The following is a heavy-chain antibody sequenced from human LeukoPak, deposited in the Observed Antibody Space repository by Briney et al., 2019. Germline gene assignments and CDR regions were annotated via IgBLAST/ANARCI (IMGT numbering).Heavy chain of an antibody. Sequence: GGSLRLSCAASGFTFSSYGMNWVRQAPGKGLEWVSSISSSSSYIYYADSVKGRFTISRDNAKNSLYLQMNSLRAEDTAVYYCARGQGGYSYGPTGGWGQGTLVTVSS. CDR1: GFTFSSYG. J-gene: IGHJ4*02. D-gene: IGHD5-18*01. CDR3: ARGQGGYSYGPTGG. CDR2: ISSSSSYI. V-gene: IGHV3-21*01.